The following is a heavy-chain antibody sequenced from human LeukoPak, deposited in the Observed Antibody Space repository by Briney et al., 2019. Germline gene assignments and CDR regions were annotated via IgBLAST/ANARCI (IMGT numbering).Heavy chain of an antibody. J-gene: IGHJ5*02. CDR3: AISSYYA. Sequence: GGSLRLSCAASGFTFSSYGMPWVRQAPGKGLEWVAVISYDGSNKYYADSVKGRFTISRDNSKNTLYLQMNSLRAEDTAVYYCAISSYYAWGQGTLVTVSS. CDR2: ISYDGSNK. D-gene: IGHD1-26*01. V-gene: IGHV3-30*03. CDR1: GFTFSSYG.